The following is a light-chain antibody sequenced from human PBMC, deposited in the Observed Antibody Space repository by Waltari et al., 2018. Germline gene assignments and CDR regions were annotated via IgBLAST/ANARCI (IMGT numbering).Light chain of an antibody. CDR3: QQYGSSPPT. Sequence: EIVLTQSPGTLSLSPGERATLSCRASQSVSSSYLAWYQQKPGKAPRLLIYGASSRATGIPDRFSGSGSGTDFTLTISRLEPEDVAVYYCQQYGSSPPTFGQGTRLEIK. CDR1: QSVSSSY. CDR2: GAS. J-gene: IGKJ5*01. V-gene: IGKV3-20*01.